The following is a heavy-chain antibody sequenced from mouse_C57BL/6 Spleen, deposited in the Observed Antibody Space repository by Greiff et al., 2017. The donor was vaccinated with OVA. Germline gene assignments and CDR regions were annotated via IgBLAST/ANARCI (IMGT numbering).Heavy chain of an antibody. Sequence: QVQLQQPGAELVMPGASVKLSCKASGYTFTSYWMHWVKQRPGQGLEWIGEIDPSDSYTNYNHKFKGKSTLTVDKSSSTAYMQLSSLTSEDSAVYDCARSHYYGSSLYAMDYWGQGTSVTVSS. CDR3: ARSHYYGSSLYAMDY. CDR2: IDPSDSYT. J-gene: IGHJ4*01. CDR1: GYTFTSYW. D-gene: IGHD1-1*01. V-gene: IGHV1-69*01.